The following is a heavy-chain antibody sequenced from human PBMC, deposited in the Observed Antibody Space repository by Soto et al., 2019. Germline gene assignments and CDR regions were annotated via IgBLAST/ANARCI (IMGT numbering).Heavy chain of an antibody. Sequence: SVKVSCKASGATFSSYAISWVRQAPGQGLEWMGGIIPIFGTANYAQKFQGRVTITADESTSTAYMELSSLRSEDTAVYYCASKGAQFYSSSSPGGYYYYGMDGWGQGTTVTVSS. D-gene: IGHD6-6*01. CDR3: ASKGAQFYSSSSPGGYYYYGMDG. J-gene: IGHJ6*02. CDR2: IIPIFGTA. CDR1: GATFSSYA. V-gene: IGHV1-69*13.